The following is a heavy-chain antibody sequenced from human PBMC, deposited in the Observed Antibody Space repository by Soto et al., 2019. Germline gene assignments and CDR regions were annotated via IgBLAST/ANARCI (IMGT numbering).Heavy chain of an antibody. D-gene: IGHD3-3*01. CDR2: ISSSSSYI. V-gene: IGHV3-21*01. Sequence: EVQLVESGGGLVKPGGSLRLSCAASGFTFSSYSMNWVRQAQGKGLEWVSSISSSSSYIYYADSVKGRFTISRDNAKNSLYLQMNSLRAEDTAVYYCARARRITIFGVVPNWFDPWGQGTLVTVSS. J-gene: IGHJ5*02. CDR3: ARARRITIFGVVPNWFDP. CDR1: GFTFSSYS.